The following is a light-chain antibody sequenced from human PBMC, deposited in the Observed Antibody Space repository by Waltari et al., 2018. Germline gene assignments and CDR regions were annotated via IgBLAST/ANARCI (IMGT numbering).Light chain of an antibody. Sequence: EVVMTQSPVTLSVSLGERATLPCRASQSVSSNLAWYPQKPGQAPRLLIYGASTRATGIPARFSGSGSWTEFTLTISSLQSEDFAVYYCQQYTNLPPWTFGQGTKVEIK. CDR2: GAS. V-gene: IGKV3-15*01. J-gene: IGKJ1*01. CDR3: QQYTNLPPWT. CDR1: QSVSSN.